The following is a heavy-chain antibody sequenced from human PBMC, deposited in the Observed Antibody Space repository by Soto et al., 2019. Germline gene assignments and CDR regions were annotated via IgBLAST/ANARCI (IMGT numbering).Heavy chain of an antibody. D-gene: IGHD6-13*01. V-gene: IGHV1-18*04. J-gene: IGHJ4*02. Sequence: ASVKVSCKASGYTFTSYGISWVRQAPGQGLEWMGWNSAYNGNTNYAQKLQGRVTMTTDTSTSTAYMEPRSLRSDDTAVDYCAGDLPNLWQHLDIPFDYWGQGTLVTVSS. CDR1: GYTFTSYG. CDR2: NSAYNGNT. CDR3: AGDLPNLWQHLDIPFDY.